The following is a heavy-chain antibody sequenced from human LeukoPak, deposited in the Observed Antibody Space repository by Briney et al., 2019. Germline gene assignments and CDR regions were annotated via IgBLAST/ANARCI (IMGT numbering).Heavy chain of an antibody. Sequence: ASVKVSCKASGYTFTGYYMHWVRQAPGQGLEWMGWINPNSGGTNYAQKFQGRVTMTRGTSISTAYMELSRLRSDDTAVYYCARDTGVPAAIFDYWGQGTLVTVSS. J-gene: IGHJ4*02. CDR3: ARDTGVPAAIFDY. CDR2: INPNSGGT. V-gene: IGHV1-2*02. CDR1: GYTFTGYY. D-gene: IGHD2-2*01.